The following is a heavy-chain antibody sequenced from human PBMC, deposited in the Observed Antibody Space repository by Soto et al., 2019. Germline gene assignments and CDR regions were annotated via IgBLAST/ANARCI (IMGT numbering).Heavy chain of an antibody. J-gene: IGHJ6*02. D-gene: IGHD6-13*01. CDR1: GFTFSSYA. V-gene: IGHV3-30-3*01. CDR3: ARDQGGIAAAGNHYYYYYGMDV. CDR2: ISYDGSNK. Sequence: GGSLRLSCAASGFTFSSYAMHWVRQAPGKGLEWVAVISYDGSNKYYADSVKGRFTISRDNSKNTLYLQMNSLRAEDTAVYYCARDQGGIAAAGNHYYYYYGMDVWGQGTTVTVSS.